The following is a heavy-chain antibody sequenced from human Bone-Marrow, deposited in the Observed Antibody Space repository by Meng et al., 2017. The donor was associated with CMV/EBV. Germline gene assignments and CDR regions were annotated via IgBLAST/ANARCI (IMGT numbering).Heavy chain of an antibody. CDR3: ARDRPYGGYSGYDDFYYFDY. Sequence: STSSYYWIWICQPAGKGLEWIGRIYTSGSTNYNPSLKSRVTMSVDTSKNQFSLKLSSVTAADTAVYYCARDRPYGGYSGYDDFYYFDYWGQGTLVTVSS. D-gene: IGHD5-12*01. CDR1: STSSYY. J-gene: IGHJ4*02. CDR2: IYTSGST. V-gene: IGHV4-4*07.